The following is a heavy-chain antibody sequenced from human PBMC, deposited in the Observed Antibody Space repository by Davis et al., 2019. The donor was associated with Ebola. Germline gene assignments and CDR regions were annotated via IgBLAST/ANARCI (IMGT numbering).Heavy chain of an antibody. CDR2: ISAYNGNT. D-gene: IGHD3-3*01. Sequence: ASVKVSCKASGYTFTSYGISWVRQAPGQGLEWMGWISAYNGNTNYAQKLQGRVTMTTDTSTSTAYMELRSLRSDDTAVYYCAKGPFTIFGVVIVPDAFDIWGQGTMVTVSS. CDR3: AKGPFTIFGVVIVPDAFDI. V-gene: IGHV1-18*04. CDR1: GYTFTSYG. J-gene: IGHJ3*02.